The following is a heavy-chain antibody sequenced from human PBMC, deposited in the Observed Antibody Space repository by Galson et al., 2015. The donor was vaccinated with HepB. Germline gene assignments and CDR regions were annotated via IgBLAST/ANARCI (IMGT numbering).Heavy chain of an antibody. CDR2: INPYNGDT. CDR3: AREFFYDSAGSPFPDH. J-gene: IGHJ4*02. D-gene: IGHD3-22*01. V-gene: IGHV1-18*04. Sequence: SCKASGYTFTSYGISWVRQAPGQGLEWMGWINPYNGDTNYAHNLQGRVTMTTDTSTNTAYMDLRSLRSDDTAMYYCAREFFYDSAGSPFPDHWGQGTLVTVSS. CDR1: GYTFTSYG.